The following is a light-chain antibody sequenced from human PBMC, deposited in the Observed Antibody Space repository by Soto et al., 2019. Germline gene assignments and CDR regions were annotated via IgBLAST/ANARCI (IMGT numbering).Light chain of an antibody. CDR1: QSISTY. Sequence: EIVLTQSPATLSLSPGESATLSCRASQSISTYLAWYQQKPGQPPRLLIYDASNRATGIPARFSGSGSGTDFTLTISSLEPEDFAVYYCQQRSNWLTFGGGTKVDIK. CDR2: DAS. J-gene: IGKJ4*01. CDR3: QQRSNWLT. V-gene: IGKV3-11*01.